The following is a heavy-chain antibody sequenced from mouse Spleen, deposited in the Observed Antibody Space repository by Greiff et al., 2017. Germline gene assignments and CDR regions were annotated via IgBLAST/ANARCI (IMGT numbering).Heavy chain of an antibody. Sequence: QVQLQQSGAELARPGASVKLSCKASGYTFTSYGISWVKQRTGQGLEWIGEIYPRSGNTYYNEKFKGKATLTADKSSSTAYMELRSLTSEDSAVYFCAREGAYYYYGAPPYFDVWGAGTTVTVSS. V-gene: IGHV1-81*01. J-gene: IGHJ1*01. D-gene: IGHD1-1*01. CDR3: AREGAYYYYGAPPYFDV. CDR1: GYTFTSYG. CDR2: IYPRSGNT.